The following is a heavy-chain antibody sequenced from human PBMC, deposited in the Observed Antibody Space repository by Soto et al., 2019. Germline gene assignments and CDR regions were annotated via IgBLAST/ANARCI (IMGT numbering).Heavy chain of an antibody. Sequence: SETLSLTCTVSGASLTPNNYYWGCLRQPPGKGLEWIATISYSGTTYYNPSLKSRVTISVDTSRNQFSLRLNSVTAADTAVYYCARPVFRGWVAPWGQGILVTVSS. CDR1: GASLTPNNYY. J-gene: IGHJ5*02. D-gene: IGHD3-3*01. V-gene: IGHV4-39*01. CDR2: ISYSGTT. CDR3: ARPVFRGWVAP.